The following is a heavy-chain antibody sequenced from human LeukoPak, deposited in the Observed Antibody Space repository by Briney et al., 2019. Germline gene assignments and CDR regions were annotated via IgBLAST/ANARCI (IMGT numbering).Heavy chain of an antibody. CDR3: ARDGSGWYGRIDY. CDR2: ICHSGST. D-gene: IGHD6-19*01. V-gene: IGHV4-38-2*02. Sequence: PSETLSLTCTVSGYSISSGYYWGWIRQPPGKGLEWIGSICHSGSTYYNPSLKSRVTISVDTSKNQFSLKLSSVTAADTAVYYCARDGSGWYGRIDYWGQGTLVTVSS. CDR1: GYSISSGYY. J-gene: IGHJ4*02.